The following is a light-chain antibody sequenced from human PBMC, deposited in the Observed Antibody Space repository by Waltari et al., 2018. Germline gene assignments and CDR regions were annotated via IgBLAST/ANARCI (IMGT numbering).Light chain of an antibody. J-gene: IGLJ1*01. V-gene: IGLV2-14*03. CDR1: GSDVGRYNS. CDR3: GSYSGTTTYV. CDR2: DVS. Sequence: QSALAQPASVSGSPGQSITISCTGTGSDVGRYNSVSWYQQLPGEAPKVIIFDVSDRPSGVSTRFSGSKSGNTASLTISGLQAEDEADYYCGSYSGTTTYVFGTGTYVTVL.